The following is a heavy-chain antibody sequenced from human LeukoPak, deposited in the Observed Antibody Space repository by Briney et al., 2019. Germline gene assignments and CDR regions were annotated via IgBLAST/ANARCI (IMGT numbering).Heavy chain of an antibody. CDR3: ARVAYYYDSSLGYLDY. CDR1: GGSISSYY. D-gene: IGHD3-22*01. CDR2: IYYSGST. V-gene: IGHV4-59*01. Sequence: PSETLSLTCTVSGGSISSYYWSWIRQPPGKGLEWIGYIYYSGSTNYNPSLKSRVTISVDTSKNQFSLKLSSVTAADTAVYYCARVAYYYDSSLGYLDYWAREPWSPSPQ. J-gene: IGHJ4*02.